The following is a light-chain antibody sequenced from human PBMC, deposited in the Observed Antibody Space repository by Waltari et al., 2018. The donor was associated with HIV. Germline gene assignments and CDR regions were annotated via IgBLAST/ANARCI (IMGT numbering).Light chain of an antibody. Sequence: SSELTQDPAVSVALGQPVRITCQGASLRNYYASWYQQKPGQAPVLVFYGKDSRPSGVPDRFSGSKSGNTASLTVSGLQADDEADYYCSSYAGPNHLLFGGGTKLTVL. CDR2: GKD. CDR1: SLRNYY. J-gene: IGLJ2*01. CDR3: SSYAGPNHLL. V-gene: IGLV3-19*01.